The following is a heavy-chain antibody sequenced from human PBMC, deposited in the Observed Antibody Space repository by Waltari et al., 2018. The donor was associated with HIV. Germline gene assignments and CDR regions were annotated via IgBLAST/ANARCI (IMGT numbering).Heavy chain of an antibody. CDR3: ARHGLQKGWLPQLKYYYGMDV. J-gene: IGHJ6*02. V-gene: IGHV4-39*01. CDR1: GGPLGRSSYY. D-gene: IGHD1-1*01. CDR2: LFHSGST. Sequence: QQQLLESGPGLVKPSETLSLPCTVSGGPLGRSSYYWAWLRQSPGKGLEWIGSLFHSGSTYYSPSLRSRATISGDMSANRFSLKLTSVTATDTAGYFCARHGLQKGWLPQLKYYYGMDVWGQGTTVIVSS.